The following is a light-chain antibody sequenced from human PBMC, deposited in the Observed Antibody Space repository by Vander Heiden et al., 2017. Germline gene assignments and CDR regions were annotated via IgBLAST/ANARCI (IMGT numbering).Light chain of an antibody. V-gene: IGKV2-28*01. CDR2: LGS. CDR1: QSLLHSNGFNY. J-gene: IGKJ4*01. Sequence: DIVMSQSPLPQPVTPGEPASISCRSSQSLLHSNGFNYLDWYLQKPGQSPQLLIFLGSNRASGVPDRISGSGSGTDFTLRISRVEPEDVGAYYCMQSLQTPLTFGGGTKVEIK. CDR3: MQSLQTPLT.